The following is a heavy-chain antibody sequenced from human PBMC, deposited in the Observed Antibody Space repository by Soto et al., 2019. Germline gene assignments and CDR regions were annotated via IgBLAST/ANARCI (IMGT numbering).Heavy chain of an antibody. CDR3: ARMGRGRITIFGVVTGSLYYFDY. CDR1: GYTFTSYD. Sequence: ASVKVSCKASGYTFTSYDINWVRQATGQGLEWMGWMNPNSGNTGYAQKFQGRVTMTRNTSISTAYMELSSLRSEDTAVYYCARMGRGRITIFGVVTGSLYYFDYWGQGTLVTVSS. CDR2: MNPNSGNT. J-gene: IGHJ4*02. V-gene: IGHV1-8*01. D-gene: IGHD3-3*01.